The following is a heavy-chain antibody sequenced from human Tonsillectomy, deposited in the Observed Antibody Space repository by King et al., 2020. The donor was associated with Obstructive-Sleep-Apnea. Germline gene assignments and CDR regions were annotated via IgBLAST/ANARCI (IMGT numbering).Heavy chain of an antibody. V-gene: IGHV1-2*02. Sequence: QLVQSGAEVKKPGASVKVSCKASGYSFTGNYMHWGRQAPGQGLEWMGWINPNSGGTDYAQKVQGRVTMTRDTSISTAYMELSRLSSDDTAVYYCARDAAAEFHRRVNYFDYWGQGTLVTVSS. D-gene: IGHD6-13*01. J-gene: IGHJ4*02. CDR1: GYSFTGNY. CDR3: ARDAAAEFHRRVNYFDY. CDR2: INPNSGGT.